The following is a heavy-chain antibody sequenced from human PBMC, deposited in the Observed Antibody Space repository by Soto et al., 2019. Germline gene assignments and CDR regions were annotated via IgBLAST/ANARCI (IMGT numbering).Heavy chain of an antibody. CDR1: GCSVSSGSYY. CDR2: IYYSGST. Sequence: PSETLSLTCTVSGCSVSSGSYYWSWIRQPPGKGLEWIGYIYYSGSTRYSPSFQGQVTISADKSISTAYLQWSSLKASDTAMYYCARQGRGNGMDFWGQGTTVTVSS. D-gene: IGHD2-15*01. CDR3: ARQGRGNGMDF. V-gene: IGHV4-61*03. J-gene: IGHJ6*02.